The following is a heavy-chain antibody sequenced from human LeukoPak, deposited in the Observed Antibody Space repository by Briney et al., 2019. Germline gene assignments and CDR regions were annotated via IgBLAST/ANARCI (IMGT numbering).Heavy chain of an antibody. V-gene: IGHV1-2*02. D-gene: IGHD3-9*01. J-gene: IGHJ5*02. CDR1: GYTFTGYY. Sequence: ASVKVSCKASGYTFTGYYMHWVRQAPGQGLEWMGWINPNSGGTNYAQKFQGRVTMTRDTSISTAYMELSRLRSDDTAVYYCARIKRGYDILTGYYTHWFDPWGQGTLVTVSS. CDR3: ARIKRGYDILTGYYTHWFDP. CDR2: INPNSGGT.